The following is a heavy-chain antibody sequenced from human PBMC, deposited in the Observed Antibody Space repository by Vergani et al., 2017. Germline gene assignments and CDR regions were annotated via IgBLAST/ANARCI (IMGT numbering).Heavy chain of an antibody. V-gene: IGHV3-9*01. Sequence: EVQLVESGGGLVQPGRSLRLSCAASGFTFDDYAMHWVRQAPGKGLEWVSGISWNSGSIGYADSVKGRFTISRDNAKNSLYLQMNSLRAEDTAVYYCARVLTLYSSGWSEYFDYWGQGTLVTVSS. CDR3: ARVLTLYSSGWSEYFDY. D-gene: IGHD6-19*01. CDR2: ISWNSGSI. CDR1: GFTFDDYA. J-gene: IGHJ4*02.